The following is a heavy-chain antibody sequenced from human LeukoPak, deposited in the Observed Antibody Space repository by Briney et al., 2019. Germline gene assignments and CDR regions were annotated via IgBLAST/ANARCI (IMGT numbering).Heavy chain of an antibody. CDR2: ISYDGSNK. J-gene: IGHJ4*02. CDR3: AKEDRIAVAGKVDY. V-gene: IGHV3-30*18. CDR1: GFTFSSYG. D-gene: IGHD6-19*01. Sequence: GGSLRLSCAASGFTFSSYGMHWVRQAPGKGLEWVAVISYDGSNKYYADSVKGRFTISRDNSKNTLYLQMNSLRAEDTAVYYCAKEDRIAVAGKVDYWGQGTLVTVSS.